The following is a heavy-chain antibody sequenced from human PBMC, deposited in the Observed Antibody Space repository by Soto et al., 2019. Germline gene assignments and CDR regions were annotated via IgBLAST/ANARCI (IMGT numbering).Heavy chain of an antibody. D-gene: IGHD3-3*01. CDR2: ITGNPGST. CDR1: GLTFISSV. Sequence: GGSLRLSGAASGLTFISSVMIWVRQAPGKGLEWVSSITGNPGSTFYADSVKGRFTISRDNSKKTLFLQMSSLRAADTAVYYCAKTYYDFSSGYFFDSWGQGALVTVPQ. V-gene: IGHV3-23*01. J-gene: IGHJ4*02. CDR3: AKTYYDFSSGYFFDS.